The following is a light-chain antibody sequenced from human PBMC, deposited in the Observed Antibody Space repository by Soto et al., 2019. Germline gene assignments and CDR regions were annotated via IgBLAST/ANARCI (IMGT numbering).Light chain of an antibody. J-gene: IGKJ1*01. CDR3: QQHSHWPPWT. CDR1: QNVRTF. V-gene: IGKV3-11*01. Sequence: EVVLTQSPATLSLSPGERATLSCRASQNVRTFLDWCQQKPGQAPRLLIYAASNRATGIPARFSGSGSGTDFTLTISSLEPEDFAVYYCQQHSHWPPWTFGQGTRVE. CDR2: AAS.